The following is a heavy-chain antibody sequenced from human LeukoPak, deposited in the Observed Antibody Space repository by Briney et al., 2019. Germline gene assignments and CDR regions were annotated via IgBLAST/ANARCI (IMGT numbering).Heavy chain of an antibody. V-gene: IGHV3-11*04. CDR3: AREYYYDSSASAFDI. J-gene: IGHJ3*02. CDR1: GFTFSDYY. CDR2: ISSSGSTI. D-gene: IGHD3-22*01. Sequence: GGSLRLSCAASGFTFSDYYMSWIRQAPGKGLEWVSYISSSGSTIYYADSVKGRFTISRDNAKNSLYLQMNSLRAEDTAVYYCAREYYYDSSASAFDIWGRGTMVTVSS.